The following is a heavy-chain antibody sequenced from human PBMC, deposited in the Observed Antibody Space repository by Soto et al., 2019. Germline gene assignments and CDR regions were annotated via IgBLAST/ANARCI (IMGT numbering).Heavy chain of an antibody. Sequence: PGGSLSLSCAASGFTVSSNYMSWVRLAPGRGLEWVSIIYSSGGTYYADSVKDRFTISRDNSRNTLYLQILGLRAEDSAVYYCARDLGRLMGATPGYWGQGALVTVSS. J-gene: IGHJ4*02. D-gene: IGHD1-26*01. CDR3: ARDLGRLMGATPGY. V-gene: IGHV3-66*01. CDR1: GFTVSSNY. CDR2: IYSSGGT.